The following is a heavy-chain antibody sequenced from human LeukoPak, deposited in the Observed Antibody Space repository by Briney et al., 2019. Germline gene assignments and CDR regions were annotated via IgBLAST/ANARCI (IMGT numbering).Heavy chain of an antibody. CDR2: IYYSGTT. J-gene: IGHJ5*02. CDR1: GGSISSSSHY. CDR3: VRWQSGSMFHPP. V-gene: IGHV4-39*01. D-gene: IGHD3-10*02. Sequence: SETLSLTCTVSGGSISSSSHYWGWIRQPPGKGLEWIGSIYYSGTTAYNPSLKSRVTISVDTSKNQFSLKLSSVTAADTAVYYCVRWQSGSMFHPPGGQGTLVTVSS.